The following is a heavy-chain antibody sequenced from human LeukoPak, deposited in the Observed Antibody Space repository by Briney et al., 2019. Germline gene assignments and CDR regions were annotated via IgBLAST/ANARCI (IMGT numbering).Heavy chain of an antibody. CDR2: IEPDGTKE. CDR3: AKEGSGWYYLDY. J-gene: IGHJ4*02. V-gene: IGHV3-30*02. Sequence: AGGSLRLSCAASGFRFSSYDIHWVRQAPGKGLEWVTFIEPDGTKEYYADSVKGRFTISRDNSKNTVYVQMNTLRAEDTAVYYCAKEGSGWYYLDYWGQGTVVTVSS. CDR1: GFRFSSYD. D-gene: IGHD6-19*01.